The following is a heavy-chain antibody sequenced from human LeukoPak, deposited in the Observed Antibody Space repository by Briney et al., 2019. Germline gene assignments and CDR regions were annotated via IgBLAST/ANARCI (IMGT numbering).Heavy chain of an antibody. CDR1: GYSFTAAYN. Sequence: GASVKVSCKASGYSFTAAYNIHWLRQAPGQGPEFLGWINPSSGDTRYVQKFQGRVTVTRDTVISTAYMELSSLTSDDTAVYYCARDPRGTYDYWGQGTLVTVSS. CDR3: ARDPRGTYDY. V-gene: IGHV1-2*02. J-gene: IGHJ4*02. CDR2: INPSSGDT. D-gene: IGHD5-12*01.